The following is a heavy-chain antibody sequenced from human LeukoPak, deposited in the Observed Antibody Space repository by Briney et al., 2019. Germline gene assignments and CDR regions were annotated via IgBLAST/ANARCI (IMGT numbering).Heavy chain of an antibody. CDR1: GGSFSGYY. V-gene: IGHV4-34*01. CDR3: ARGYSSGYYLNY. J-gene: IGHJ4*02. CDR2: INHSGST. D-gene: IGHD3-22*01. Sequence: PSETLSLTCAVYGGSFSGYYWNWIRQPPGKGLEWIGEINHSGSTNYNPSLKSRVTISLDTSKNQFSLKLSSVTAADTAVYYCARGYSSGYYLNYWGQGTLVTVSS.